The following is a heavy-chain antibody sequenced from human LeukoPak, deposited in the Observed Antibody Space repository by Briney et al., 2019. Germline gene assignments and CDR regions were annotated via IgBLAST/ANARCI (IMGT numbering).Heavy chain of an antibody. CDR1: GYTFTSYG. CDR3: ARDWFKRRYYDSSGYSYPDY. CDR2: ISAYNGNT. V-gene: IGHV1-18*01. D-gene: IGHD3-22*01. Sequence: ASVKVSCKASGYTFTSYGISWVRQAPGQGLEWMGWISAYNGNTNYAQKLQGRVTMTTDTSTSTAYMELRSLRSDDTAVYYCARDWFKRRYYDSSGYSYPDYWGQGTLVTVPS. J-gene: IGHJ4*02.